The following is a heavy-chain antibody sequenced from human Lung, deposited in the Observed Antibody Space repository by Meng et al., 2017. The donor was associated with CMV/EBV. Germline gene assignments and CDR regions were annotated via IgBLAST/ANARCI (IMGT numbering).Heavy chain of an antibody. V-gene: IGHV3-48*03. D-gene: IGHD3-22*01. CDR3: ARDRSVYYDTWRDDAFDI. J-gene: IGHJ3*02. CDR1: GFTFSSYE. CDR2: ISSSGSTI. Sequence: GGSLRLSCAASGFTFSSYEMNWVRQAPGKGLEWFSYISSSGSTIYYADSVKGRFTISRDNAKNSLYLQMNSLRAEDTAVYYCARDRSVYYDTWRDDAFDIWGQGXMVTVSS.